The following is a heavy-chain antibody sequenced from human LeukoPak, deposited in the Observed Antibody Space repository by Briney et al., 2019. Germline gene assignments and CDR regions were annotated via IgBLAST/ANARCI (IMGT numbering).Heavy chain of an antibody. D-gene: IGHD3-22*01. CDR1: GYTLTELS. Sequence: GASVKVSCKVSGYTLTELSMHWVRQAPGKGLEWMGGFDPEDGETIYAQKFQGRVTMTEDTSTDTAYMELSSLRSEDTAVYYCARRGSNYYDSSGYRYSYGMDVWGQGTTVTVSS. CDR2: FDPEDGET. V-gene: IGHV1-24*01. CDR3: ARRGSNYYDSSGYRYSYGMDV. J-gene: IGHJ6*02.